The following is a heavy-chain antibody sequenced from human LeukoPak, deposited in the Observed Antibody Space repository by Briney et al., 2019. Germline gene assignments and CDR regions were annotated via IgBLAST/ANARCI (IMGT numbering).Heavy chain of an antibody. CDR1: GFSFSRHW. CDR3: ASFGIAWGSAY. D-gene: IGHD7-27*01. CDR2: ISDDGTYT. V-gene: IGHV3-74*03. J-gene: IGHJ4*02. Sequence: GGSLRLSCAASGFSFSRHWMHWVRQAPGKGLVWVSRISDDGTYTANVDSVEGRFSTSRDNVGNTLYLHMNGLRVEDTAMYYCASFGIAWGSAYWGQGTLVIVSS.